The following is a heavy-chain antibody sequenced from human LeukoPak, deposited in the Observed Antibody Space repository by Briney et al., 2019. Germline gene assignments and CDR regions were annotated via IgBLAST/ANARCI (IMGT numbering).Heavy chain of an antibody. J-gene: IGHJ6*03. Sequence: GGSLRLSCAASGFTFSSYWMTWAGQAPGKGLEWVANIKQDGSEAYYVDSVKGGFTVSRDNAKNSLYLQLNSLGAEDTAVYYCATRYCTIPACRASSYHCMDNWGKGTTVTVSS. CDR2: IKQDGSEA. D-gene: IGHD2-8*01. V-gene: IGHV3-7*01. CDR3: ATRYCTIPACRASSYHCMDN. CDR1: GFTFSSYW.